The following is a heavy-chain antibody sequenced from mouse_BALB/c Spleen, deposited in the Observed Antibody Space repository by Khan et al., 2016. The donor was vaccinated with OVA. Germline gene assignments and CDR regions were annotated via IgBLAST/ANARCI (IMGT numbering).Heavy chain of an antibody. CDR1: GFTFSDYY. J-gene: IGHJ3*01. D-gene: IGHD2-3*01. CDR2: ISDGGTST. Sequence: EVQLVESGGGLVKPGGSLKLSCAASGFTFSDYYMYWVRQTPEKRLEWVATISDGGTSTYYPDSVKGRFTISRDNAKNSLYLQMSSLKSEDTAIFYCVRAGDGACAYWGQGTPVTVSA. CDR3: VRAGDGACAY. V-gene: IGHV5-4*02.